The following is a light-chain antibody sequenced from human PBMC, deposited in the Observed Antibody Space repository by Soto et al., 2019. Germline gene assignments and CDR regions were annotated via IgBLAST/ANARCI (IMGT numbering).Light chain of an antibody. CDR3: QQYNSFPWT. CDR1: HYISML. Sequence: DIQMTQSPSTLSASVGDRFSFTCRASHYISMLLAWYQQRPVKAPSLLITDASKLESGVPPRFNGSRSETEFTLTLRNLQPDDFATYYCQQYNSFPWTFGLGTKVDIK. V-gene: IGKV1-5*01. J-gene: IGKJ1*01. CDR2: DAS.